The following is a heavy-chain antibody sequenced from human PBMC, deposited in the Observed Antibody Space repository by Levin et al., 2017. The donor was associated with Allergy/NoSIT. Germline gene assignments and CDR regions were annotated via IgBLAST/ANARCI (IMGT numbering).Heavy chain of an antibody. CDR2: ISNYKGNT. V-gene: IGHV1-18*01. Sequence: ASVKVSCKASGYTFTDYGISWVRQAPGQGLEWMGWISNYKGNTDYAQKLQGRVSMTTDTSTTTAYMELRSLRSDDTAVYYCVRDLNLLVAVDRGFEFWGQGTLVTVSS. J-gene: IGHJ4*02. CDR3: VRDLNLLVAVDRGFEF. CDR1: GYTFTDYG. D-gene: IGHD2-15*01.